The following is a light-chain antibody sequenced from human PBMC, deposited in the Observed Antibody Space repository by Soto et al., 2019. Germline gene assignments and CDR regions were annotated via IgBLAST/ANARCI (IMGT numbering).Light chain of an antibody. Sequence: QAVVTQEPSWIWSPEGTATLTVASALGAVTSGHYPYWFQQKPGQAPRTLIYDTTNKHSGTPARFSGSLLGGKAALTLSGAQPEDEADYYCLLFYTDIRVFGGGTKVTVL. CDR3: LLFYTDIRV. V-gene: IGLV7-46*01. J-gene: IGLJ2*01. CDR1: LGAVTSGHY. CDR2: DTT.